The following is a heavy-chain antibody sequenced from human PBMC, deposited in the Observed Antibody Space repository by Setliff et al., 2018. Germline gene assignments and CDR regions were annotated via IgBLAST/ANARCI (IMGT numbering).Heavy chain of an antibody. J-gene: IGHJ6*03. Sequence: SETLSLTCAVSGYSISSDSYWGWIRQPPGKGLEWIGHIYIGGSANYNPSLKSRVTMSIDTSKNQFSLKLNSVTAADMAVYYCAREQWLDPPGYYYMDVWAKGTTVTVSS. CDR3: AREQWLDPPGYYYMDV. V-gene: IGHV4-38-2*02. CDR1: GYSISSDSY. D-gene: IGHD6-19*01. CDR2: IYIGGSA.